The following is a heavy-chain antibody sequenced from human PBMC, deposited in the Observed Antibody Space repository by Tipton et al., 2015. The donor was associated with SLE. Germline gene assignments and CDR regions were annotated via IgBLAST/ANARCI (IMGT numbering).Heavy chain of an antibody. D-gene: IGHD2-2*01. V-gene: IGHV3-43D*03. CDR1: GGSISSYY. Sequence: LSLTCTVSGGSISSYYWSWIRQPPGKGLEWVSLISWDGGSTYYADSVKGRFTISRDNSKNSLYLQMNSLRAEDTALYYCAKDGGSTSGHYYFDYWGQGTLVTVSS. CDR3: AKDGGSTSGHYYFDY. J-gene: IGHJ4*02. CDR2: ISWDGGST.